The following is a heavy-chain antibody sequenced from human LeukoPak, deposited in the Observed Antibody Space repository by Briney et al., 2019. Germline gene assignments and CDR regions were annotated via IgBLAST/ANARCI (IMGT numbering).Heavy chain of an antibody. CDR3: ASGRYCSSTSCYRGGKNFDY. J-gene: IGHJ4*02. CDR2: IYHSGST. D-gene: IGHD2-2*01. V-gene: IGHV4-38-2*01. Sequence: SETLSLTCAVSGYSISSGYYWGWIRQPPGKGLEWIGSIYHSGSTYYNPSLKSRVTISVDTSKNQFSLKLSSVTAADTAVYYCASGRYCSSTSCYRGGKNFDYWGQGTLVTVSS. CDR1: GYSISSGYY.